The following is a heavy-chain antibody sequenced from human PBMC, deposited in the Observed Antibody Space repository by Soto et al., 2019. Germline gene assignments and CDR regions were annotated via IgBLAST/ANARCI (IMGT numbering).Heavy chain of an antibody. CDR2: ISYDGSNK. J-gene: IGHJ2*01. CDR1: GFTFSSYA. CDR3: ARDFNIEARHWYFDL. V-gene: IGHV3-30-3*01. D-gene: IGHD6-6*01. Sequence: GGSLRLSCAASGFTFSSYAMHWVRQAPGKGLEWVAVISYDGSNKYYADSVKGRFTISRDNSKNTLYLQMNSMRAEDTAVYYCARDFNIEARHWYFDLWGRGTLVSVSS.